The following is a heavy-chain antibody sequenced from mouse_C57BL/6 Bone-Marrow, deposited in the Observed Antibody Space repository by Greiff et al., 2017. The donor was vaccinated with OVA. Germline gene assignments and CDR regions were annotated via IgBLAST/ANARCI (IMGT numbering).Heavy chain of an antibody. CDR1: GFTFSSYG. CDR2: ISSGGSYT. D-gene: IGHD2-2*01. J-gene: IGHJ3*01. Sequence: EVKLEESGGDLVKPGGSLKLSCAASGFTFSSYGMSWVRQTPDKRLEWVATISSGGSYTYYPDSVKGRFTISRDNAKNTLYLQMSSLKSEDTAMYYCASSTMVTSGLDYWGQGTLVTVSA. CDR3: ASSTMVTSGLDY. V-gene: IGHV5-6*02.